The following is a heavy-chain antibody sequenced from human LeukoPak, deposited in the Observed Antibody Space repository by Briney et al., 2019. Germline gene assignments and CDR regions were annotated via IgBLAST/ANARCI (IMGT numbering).Heavy chain of an antibody. J-gene: IGHJ4*02. CDR1: GYTFTSYD. CDR3: ARGSRVSTIFRTY. D-gene: IGHD3-9*01. V-gene: IGHV1-8*01. CDR2: MNPNSGNT. Sequence: GASVKLSCKASGYTFTSYDINWVRQATGQGLEWMGWMNPNSGNTGYAQKFQGRVTMTRNTSISTAYMELSSLRSEDTAVYYCARGSRVSTIFRTYWGQGTLVTVSS.